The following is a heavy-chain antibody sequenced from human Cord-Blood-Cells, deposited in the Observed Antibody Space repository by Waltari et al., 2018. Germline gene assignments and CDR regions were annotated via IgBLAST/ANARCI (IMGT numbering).Heavy chain of an antibody. V-gene: IGHV3-49*05. D-gene: IGHD3-22*01. J-gene: IGHJ3*02. Sequence: EVQLVESGGGLVKPGRSVRLSCTASGFTFGDYAMRWFRQAPGKWREWVGFIRSKAYGGTTEYAASVKGRFTISRDDSKSIAYLQMNSLKTEDTAVYYCTRARDIVVVITGPDAFDIWGQGTMVTVSS. CDR1: GFTFGDYA. CDR2: IRSKAYGGTT. CDR3: TRARDIVVVITGPDAFDI.